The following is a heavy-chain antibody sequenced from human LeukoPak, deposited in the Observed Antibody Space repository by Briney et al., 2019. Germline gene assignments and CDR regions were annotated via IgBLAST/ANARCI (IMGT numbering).Heavy chain of an antibody. J-gene: IGHJ4*02. CDR2: IYHSGST. CDR3: ARVPHYDFWSGYPFDY. D-gene: IGHD3-3*01. Sequence: SETLSLTCAVSGGSISSGGYSWSWIRQPPGKGLEWIGYIYHSGSTYYNPSLKSRVTISVDKSKNQFSLKLSSVTAADTAVYYCARVPHYDFWSGYPFDYWGQGTLVTVSS. V-gene: IGHV4-30-2*01. CDR1: GGSISSGGYS.